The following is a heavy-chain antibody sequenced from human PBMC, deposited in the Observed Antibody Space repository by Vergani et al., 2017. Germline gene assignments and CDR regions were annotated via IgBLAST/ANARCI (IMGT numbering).Heavy chain of an antibody. D-gene: IGHD3-10*01. CDR2: VDPEDGET. CDR3: AADILSGSYYWDAFDI. Sequence: EVQLVQSGAEVKKPGATMKISCKVSGYTFTDHYMHWVKQPPGKGLEWMVLVDPEDGETIYAEKFKGRVTIAADTSTDTAHLELSSLRSEDTAVYYCAADILSGSYYWDAFDIWGQGTMVTVSS. CDR1: GYTFTDHY. J-gene: IGHJ3*02. V-gene: IGHV1-69-2*01.